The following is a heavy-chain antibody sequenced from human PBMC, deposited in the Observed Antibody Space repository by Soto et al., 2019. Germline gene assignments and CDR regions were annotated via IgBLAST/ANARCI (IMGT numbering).Heavy chain of an antibody. J-gene: IGHJ4*02. Sequence: GGSLRLSCAASGFTFSSYAMSWVRQAPGKGLEWVSAISGSGGSTYYADSVKGRFTISRDNSKNTLYLQMNSLRAEDTAVYYCAKDWDYSSSWYWDYSSDYWGQGTLVTVSS. CDR1: GFTFSSYA. CDR2: ISGSGGST. CDR3: AKDWDYSSSWYWDYSSDY. D-gene: IGHD6-13*01. V-gene: IGHV3-23*01.